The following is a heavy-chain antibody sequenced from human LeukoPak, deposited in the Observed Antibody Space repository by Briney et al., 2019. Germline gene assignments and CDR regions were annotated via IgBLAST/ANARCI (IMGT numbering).Heavy chain of an antibody. J-gene: IGHJ6*03. D-gene: IGHD3-22*01. Sequence: GGSLRLSCAASRFTFSSFGMHWVRQAPGKGLEWVAFIRHDGNNKYYADSVKGRFTISRDNSKNTLYLQMSSLRTEDTAVYYCAKGDSSSFPAYYYYMDVWGKGTTVTVSS. CDR2: IRHDGNNK. CDR1: RFTFSSFG. CDR3: AKGDSSSFPAYYYYMDV. V-gene: IGHV3-30*02.